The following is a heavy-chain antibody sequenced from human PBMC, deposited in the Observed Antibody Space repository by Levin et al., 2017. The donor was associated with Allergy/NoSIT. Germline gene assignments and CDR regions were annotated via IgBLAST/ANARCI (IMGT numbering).Heavy chain of an antibody. V-gene: IGHV3-23*01. D-gene: IGHD3-22*01. CDR1: GFTFKSYG. J-gene: IGHJ3*02. CDR3: AKGHYYDSSGFLYKSDAFDM. Sequence: GESLKISCAASGFTFKSYGMTWVRQAPGMGLEWVAVISGNGASTYYADSVKGRFTISRDNSKNTLYVQMNSLRVEDTAIYYCAKGHYYDSSGFLYKSDAFDMWGQGTKVTVSS. CDR2: ISGNGAST.